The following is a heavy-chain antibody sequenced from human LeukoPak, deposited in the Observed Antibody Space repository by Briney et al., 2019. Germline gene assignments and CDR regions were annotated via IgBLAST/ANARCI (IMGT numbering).Heavy chain of an antibody. Sequence: KAPETLSLTCTVSGGSISSDDYYWSWIRQPPGKGLEWIGYIYYSGSTYYNPSLKSRVTISVDTSKNQFSLKLSSVTAADTAVYYCARVHYGSGSLYYYYYYMGVWGKGTTVTVSS. J-gene: IGHJ6*03. D-gene: IGHD3-10*01. CDR1: GGSISSDDYY. V-gene: IGHV4-30-4*08. CDR3: ARVHYGSGSLYYYYYYMGV. CDR2: IYYSGST.